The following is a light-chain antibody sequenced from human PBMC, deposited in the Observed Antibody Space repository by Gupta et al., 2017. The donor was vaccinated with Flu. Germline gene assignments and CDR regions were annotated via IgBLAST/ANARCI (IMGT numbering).Light chain of an antibody. J-gene: IGKJ4*02. CDR3: MQCVLPPRT. CDR1: QSLIQGVGNNY. V-gene: IGKV2-28*01. CDR2: MIS. Sequence: VTPGEPPYISSTVSQSLIQGVGNNYVAWYLQRPGQSPKLLIYMISHRSSGIPDRFSGGGSGTDFTLTISRVEAEDVGVYYCMQCVLPPRTFGEGTKVEIK.